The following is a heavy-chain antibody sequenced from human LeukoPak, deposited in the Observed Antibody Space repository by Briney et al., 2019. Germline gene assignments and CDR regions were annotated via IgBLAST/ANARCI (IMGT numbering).Heavy chain of an antibody. CDR1: GFTFSSYE. J-gene: IGHJ4*02. CDR2: ISSSGSTI. CDR3: ARDAATVGPAAIGY. V-gene: IGHV3-48*03. Sequence: GGSLRLSCAASGFTFSSYEMNWVRQAPGKGLEWVAYISSSGSTIYYADSVKGRFTISRDNPKNSLYLQMNSLRAEDTAVYYCARDAATVGPAAIGYWGQGTLVTVSS. D-gene: IGHD2-2*01.